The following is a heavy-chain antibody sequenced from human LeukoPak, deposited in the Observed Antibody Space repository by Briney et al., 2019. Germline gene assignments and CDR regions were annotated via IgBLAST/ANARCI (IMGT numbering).Heavy chain of an antibody. J-gene: IGHJ2*01. CDR1: GGPISSGGNY. CDR3: ASGGAATAWWYFDL. CDR2: ISYSGGT. Sequence: PSETLSLTCNVSGGPISSGGNYWSWIRQHPGKGLEWIGYISYSGGTYYNPSLKSRVTISVDTSKNQFSLKLSSVTAADTAVYYCASGGAATAWWYFDLWGRGTLVTVSS. D-gene: IGHD6-25*01. V-gene: IGHV4-31*03.